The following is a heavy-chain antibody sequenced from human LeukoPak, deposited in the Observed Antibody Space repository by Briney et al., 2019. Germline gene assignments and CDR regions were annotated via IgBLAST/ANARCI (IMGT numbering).Heavy chain of an antibody. CDR2: IHSGGRA. CDR3: VGVETITMVRGASGDV. Sequence: PGGSLRLSCAASGFTVSSKYMSWVRQAPGKGLEWVSVIHSGGRAYYAESVKGRFTTSRDNSKNTLDLQMDSLSVKDTAVYYCVGVETITMVRGASGDVWGKGTTVTVSS. V-gene: IGHV3-66*02. CDR1: GFTVSSKY. J-gene: IGHJ6*04. D-gene: IGHD3-10*01.